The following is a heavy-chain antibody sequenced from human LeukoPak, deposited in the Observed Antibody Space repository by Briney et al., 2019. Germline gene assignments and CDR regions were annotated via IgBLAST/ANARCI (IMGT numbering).Heavy chain of an antibody. CDR1: GGSISSGDYY. CDR2: IYYSGST. V-gene: IGHV4-30-4*01. Sequence: PSQTLSLTCTVSGGSISSGDYYWSWIRQPPGKGLEWIGYIYYSGSTYYNPSLKSRVTISVDTSKNQFSLKLSSVTAADTAVYYCARVPYGDYALGYWGQGTLVTVSS. CDR3: ARVPYGDYALGY. D-gene: IGHD4-17*01. J-gene: IGHJ4*02.